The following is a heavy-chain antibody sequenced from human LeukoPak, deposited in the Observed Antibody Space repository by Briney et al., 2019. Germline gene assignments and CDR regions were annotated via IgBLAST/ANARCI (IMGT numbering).Heavy chain of an antibody. V-gene: IGHV3-7*01. CDR1: GFTFSSYW. J-gene: IGHJ6*02. Sequence: GGSLRLSCAASGFTFSSYWMSWVRQAPGKGLEGVANIRQDGSEKYHVDSVKGRFTISRDNAKNSLYLQMDSLRAEDTAVYYCARGGYCSGGSCYSYYYGMDVWGQGTTVTVS. CDR3: ARGGYCSGGSCYSYYYGMDV. D-gene: IGHD2-15*01. CDR2: IRQDGSEK.